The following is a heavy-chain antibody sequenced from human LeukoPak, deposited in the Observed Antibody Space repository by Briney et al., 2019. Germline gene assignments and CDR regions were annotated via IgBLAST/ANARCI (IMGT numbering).Heavy chain of an antibody. CDR3: ARGQGSYGYGSPSR. D-gene: IGHD5-18*01. J-gene: IGHJ4*02. V-gene: IGHV4-61*01. CDR2: IYYSGNT. CDR1: GGSVSSGSYY. Sequence: SETLSLTCTVSGGSVSSGSYYWSWIRQPPGKGLEWIGYIYYSGNTNYNPSLKSRVTISVDTSKNQFSLKLSSVTAADTAVYYCARGQGSYGYGSPSRWGQGTLVTVSS.